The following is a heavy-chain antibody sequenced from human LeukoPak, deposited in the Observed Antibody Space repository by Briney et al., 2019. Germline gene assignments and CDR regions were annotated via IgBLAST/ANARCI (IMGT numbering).Heavy chain of an antibody. CDR2: ISSSSSYI. CDR3: ARDRVLDYYDSSGYDY. V-gene: IGHV3-21*01. J-gene: IGHJ4*02. Sequence: PGGSLRLSCAASGFTFSSYSMNWVRQAPGEGLEWVSSISSSSSYIYYADSVKGRFTISRDNAKNSLYLQMNSLRAEDTAVYYCARDRVLDYYDSSGYDYWGQGTLVTVSS. CDR1: GFTFSSYS. D-gene: IGHD3-22*01.